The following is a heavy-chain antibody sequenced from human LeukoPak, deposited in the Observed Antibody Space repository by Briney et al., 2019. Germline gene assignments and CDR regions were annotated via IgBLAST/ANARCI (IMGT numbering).Heavy chain of an antibody. J-gene: IGHJ4*02. CDR3: ARDRRYYYDSSGYYPDY. Sequence: ASVKVSCKASGYPFNNYAMNWVRRAPGQGLEWMGWINSNSADTNYAQNFQGRVTMTRDTSISTAYMELSRLRSDDTAVYYCARDRRYYYDSSGYYPDYWGQGTLVTVSS. CDR2: INSNSADT. CDR1: GYPFNNYA. D-gene: IGHD3-22*01. V-gene: IGHV1-2*02.